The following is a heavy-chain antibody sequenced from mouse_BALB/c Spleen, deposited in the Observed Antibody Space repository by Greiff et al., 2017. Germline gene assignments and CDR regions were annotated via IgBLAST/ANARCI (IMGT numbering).Heavy chain of an antibody. D-gene: IGHD2-4*01. CDR2: ISSGGSYT. Sequence: EVKLVESGGDLVKPGGSLKLSCAASGFTFSSYGMSWVRQTPDKRLEWVATISSGGSYTYYPDSVKGRFTISRDNAKNTLYLQMSSLKSEDTAMYYCARQGTMITTRNAMDYWGQGTSVTVSS. J-gene: IGHJ4*01. CDR3: ARQGTMITTRNAMDY. V-gene: IGHV5-6*01. CDR1: GFTFSSYG.